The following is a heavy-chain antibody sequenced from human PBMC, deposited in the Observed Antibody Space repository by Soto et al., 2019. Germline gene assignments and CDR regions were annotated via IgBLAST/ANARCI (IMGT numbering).Heavy chain of an antibody. CDR3: ARHGPRSYDY. CDR1: RGSIGTYC. J-gene: IGHJ4*02. CDR2: IYYNGKT. V-gene: IGHV4-59*08. Sequence: SETLSLPWTLLRGSIGTYCGSWIRQPPGKGQESIGYIYYNGKTKYNPSLKSRVTISVDTSKNQLTLNLNSVTAADTAVDYCARHGPRSYDYWGQGTLVTVSS.